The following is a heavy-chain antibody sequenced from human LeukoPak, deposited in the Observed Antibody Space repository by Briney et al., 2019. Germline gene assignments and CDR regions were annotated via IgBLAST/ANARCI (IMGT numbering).Heavy chain of an antibody. J-gene: IGHJ4*02. V-gene: IGHV3-23*01. CDR3: AKGSTSWYAGPSDY. CDR2: ISGSGGST. Sequence: PGGSLRLSCAASGFTLSSYAMSCVRQAPGKGLEWVSGISGSGGSTYYADSVKGRFTISRDNSKNTLYLQMNSLRAEDTAVYYCAKGSTSWYAGPSDYWGQGTLVTVSS. D-gene: IGHD6-13*01. CDR1: GFTLSSYA.